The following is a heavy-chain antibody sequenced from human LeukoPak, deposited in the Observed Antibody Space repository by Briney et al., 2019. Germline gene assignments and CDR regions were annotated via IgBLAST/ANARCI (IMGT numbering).Heavy chain of an antibody. CDR3: ARGQGYFPFDY. J-gene: IGHJ4*02. V-gene: IGHV4-4*09. Sequence: SETLSLTCTVSGGSISSYYWSWIRQPPGKGLEWIGYIYTSGSTNYNPSLKSRVTISVDTSKNQFSLKLSSVTAADTAVYYCARGQGYFPFDYWGQGTLVTVSS. CDR1: GGSISSYY. CDR2: IYTSGST. D-gene: IGHD2-21*01.